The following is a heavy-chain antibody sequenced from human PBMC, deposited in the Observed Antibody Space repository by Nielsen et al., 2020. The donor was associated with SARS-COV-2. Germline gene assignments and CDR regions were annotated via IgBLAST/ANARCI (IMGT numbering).Heavy chain of an antibody. Sequence: GGSLRLSCTGSGFTFGDYAMTWVRQAPGKGLEWVSSIGTTGDKTFYADSVKGRFTISRDNSKNTLHLQLNSLRAEDTAVFYCAKISGSQRHYFDFWGQGALVTVSS. V-gene: IGHV3-23*01. D-gene: IGHD1-26*01. J-gene: IGHJ4*02. CDR1: GFTFGDYA. CDR3: AKISGSQRHYFDF. CDR2: IGTTGDKT.